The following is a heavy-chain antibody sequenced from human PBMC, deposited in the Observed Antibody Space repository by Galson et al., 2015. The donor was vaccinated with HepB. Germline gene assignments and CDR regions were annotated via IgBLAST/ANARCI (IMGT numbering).Heavy chain of an antibody. V-gene: IGHV3-23*01. J-gene: IGHJ3*01. CDR1: GFTFNTHA. CDR3: AKDGTPYYDSLTGFYLMAPIDV. CDR2: ISGRDGKT. D-gene: IGHD3-9*01. Sequence: SLRLSCAASGFTFNTHAMNWVRQAPGKGLEWVSSISGRDGKTFYADSLEGRFNISRDNSKNTLYLQMNSLSAEDTALYYCAKDGTPYYDSLTGFYLMAPIDVWGQGTMVTVSS.